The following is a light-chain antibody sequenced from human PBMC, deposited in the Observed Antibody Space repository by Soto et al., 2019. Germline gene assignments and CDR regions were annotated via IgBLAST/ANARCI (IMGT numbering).Light chain of an antibody. CDR2: DAS. V-gene: IGKV1-33*01. J-gene: IGKJ5*01. CDR1: QDISNY. Sequence: DIQMTQSPSSLSASVGDRVTITCQASQDISNYLNRYQQKPEKAPKLLIYDASNLETGGPSRFSGSGSWTNVSITISSRQPEDIATDYCQQYDNISPTFGQGTRLEIK. CDR3: QQYDNISPT.